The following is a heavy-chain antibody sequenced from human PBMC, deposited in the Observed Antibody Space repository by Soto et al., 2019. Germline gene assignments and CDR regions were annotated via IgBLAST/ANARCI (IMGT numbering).Heavy chain of an antibody. D-gene: IGHD2-8*02. V-gene: IGHV1-3*01. CDR2: INAGNGNT. CDR3: ARDEPDLYWFPDFDY. CDR1: GYTFTSYA. J-gene: IGHJ4*02. Sequence: GASVKVSCKASGYTFTSYAVHWVRQAPGQRLEWMAWINAGNGNTKYSQKFQDRVTISRDTSARTAYMELSSLRSEDTAVYYCARDEPDLYWFPDFDYWGQGTLVTVSS.